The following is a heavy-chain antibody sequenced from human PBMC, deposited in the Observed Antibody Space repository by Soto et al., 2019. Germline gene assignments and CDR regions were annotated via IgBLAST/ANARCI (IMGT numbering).Heavy chain of an antibody. CDR2: ISAYNGNT. J-gene: IGHJ6*03. CDR1: GYTFTSYG. Sequence: ASVKVSCKASGYTFTSYGISWVRQAPGQGLEWMGWISAYNGNTNYAQKLQGRVTMTTDTSTSTAYMELRSLRSDDTAVYYCARAYGDYDGGGYYYYYYMDVWGKGTTVTVSS. V-gene: IGHV1-18*01. CDR3: ARAYGDYDGGGYYYYYYMDV. D-gene: IGHD4-17*01.